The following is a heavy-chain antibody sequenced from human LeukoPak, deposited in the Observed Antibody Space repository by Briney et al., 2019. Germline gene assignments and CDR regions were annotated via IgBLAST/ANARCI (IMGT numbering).Heavy chain of an antibody. CDR2: IKQDGSEK. D-gene: IGHD3-3*01. J-gene: IGHJ6*03. Sequence: GGSLRLSCAASGFTFSSYWMSWVRQAPGKGLEWVANIKQDGSEKYYVDSVKGRFTISRDNAKNSLYLQMNSLRAEDTAVYYCARDPPVLRFLEWSRPPYMDVWGKGTTVTVSS. V-gene: IGHV3-7*01. CDR1: GFTFSSYW. CDR3: ARDPPVLRFLEWSRPPYMDV.